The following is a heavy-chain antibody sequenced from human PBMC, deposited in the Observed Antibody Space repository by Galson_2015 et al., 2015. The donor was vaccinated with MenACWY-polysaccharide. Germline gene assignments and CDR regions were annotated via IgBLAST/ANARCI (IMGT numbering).Heavy chain of an antibody. Sequence: TLSLTCTVSGGSISSGGYYWSWIRQHPGKGLEWIGYIYYSGSTYYNPSLKSRVTISVDTSKNQFSLKLTSVTAADTAVYYCARASTYDSSRRGSDYSGQGTLATVSS. D-gene: IGHD3-22*01. V-gene: IGHV4-31*03. CDR1: GGSISSGGYY. CDR2: IYYSGST. CDR3: ARASTYDSSRRGSDY. J-gene: IGHJ4*02.